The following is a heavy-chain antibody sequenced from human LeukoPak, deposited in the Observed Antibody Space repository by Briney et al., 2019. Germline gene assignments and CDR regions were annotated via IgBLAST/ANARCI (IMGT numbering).Heavy chain of an antibody. V-gene: IGHV3-48*02. J-gene: IGHJ4*02. D-gene: IGHD3-9*01. Sequence: PGGSLRLSCAASGFTFSTYNMNWVRQAPGKGLEWVSYISSSGSTKYYADSVKGRFTISRDNVKNSLFLRMNSLSDEDTAVYYCARDFLTGYFDYWGQGTLVTVSS. CDR2: ISSSGSTK. CDR1: GFTFSTYN. CDR3: ARDFLTGYFDY.